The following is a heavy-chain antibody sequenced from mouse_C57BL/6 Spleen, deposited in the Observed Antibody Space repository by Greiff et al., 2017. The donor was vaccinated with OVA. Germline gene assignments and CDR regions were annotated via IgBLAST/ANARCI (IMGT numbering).Heavy chain of an antibody. Sequence: QVQLQQPGAELVRPGSSVKLSCKASGYTFTSYWMHWVKQRPIQGLEWIGNIDPSDSETHYNQKFKDKATLTVDKSSSTAYMQLSSLTSEDSAVYYCARVAYGSIFDYWGQGTTLTVSS. CDR1: GYTFTSYW. D-gene: IGHD1-1*01. J-gene: IGHJ2*01. CDR3: ARVAYGSIFDY. V-gene: IGHV1-52*01. CDR2: IDPSDSET.